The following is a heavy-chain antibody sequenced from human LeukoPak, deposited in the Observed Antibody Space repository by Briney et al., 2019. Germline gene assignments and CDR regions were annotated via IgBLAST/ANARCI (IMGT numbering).Heavy chain of an antibody. Sequence: GGSLRLSCAASGFTFSSYAMSWVRQAPGKGLEWVSAINRSGGSTYYADSVKGRFTISRDNSKNTLYLQMNSLRAEDTAVYYCAKKDWNYGDQELYFDYWGQGTLVTVSS. CDR3: AKKDWNYGDQELYFDY. J-gene: IGHJ4*02. V-gene: IGHV3-23*01. D-gene: IGHD1-7*01. CDR2: INRSGGST. CDR1: GFTFSSYA.